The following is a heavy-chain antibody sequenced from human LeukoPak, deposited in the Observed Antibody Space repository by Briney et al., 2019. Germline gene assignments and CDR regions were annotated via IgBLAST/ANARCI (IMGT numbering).Heavy chain of an antibody. CDR2: IYYSGST. V-gene: IGHV4-31*03. Sequence: SQTLSLTCTVSGGSISSGGYYWSWIRQHPGTGLEWIGYIYYSGSTNYNPSLKSRVTISVDTSKNQFSLKLSSVTAADTAVYYCARDPGYSSSWYWGYYGMDVWGQGTTVTVSS. CDR3: ARDPGYSSSWYWGYYGMDV. D-gene: IGHD6-13*01. J-gene: IGHJ6*02. CDR1: GGSISSGGYY.